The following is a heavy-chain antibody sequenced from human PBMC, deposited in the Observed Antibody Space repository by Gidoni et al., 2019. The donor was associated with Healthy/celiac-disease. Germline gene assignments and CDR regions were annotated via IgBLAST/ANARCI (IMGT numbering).Heavy chain of an antibody. CDR3: ARHGGTGPFVDY. CDR1: GDSISSSGYY. V-gene: IGHV4-39*01. Sequence: QLQLQESGPGLVKPSETLSLICTVSGDSISSSGYYWGWIRQPPGKGLEWIGTLFYSGRTNNNPSLKSRVTISVDTSKNHFSLKLSSVTAADTAVYYCARHGGTGPFVDYWGQGTLVTVSS. D-gene: IGHD2-8*02. CDR2: LFYSGRT. J-gene: IGHJ4*02.